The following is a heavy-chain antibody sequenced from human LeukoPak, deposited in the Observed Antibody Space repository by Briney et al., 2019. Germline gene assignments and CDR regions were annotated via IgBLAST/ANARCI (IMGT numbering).Heavy chain of an antibody. CDR3: AILHSNCGYFDY. CDR2: IIPIFGTA. CDR1: GGTFSSYA. V-gene: IGHV1-69*13. J-gene: IGHJ4*02. D-gene: IGHD4-11*01. Sequence: SGRVSCKASGGTFSSYAISWVRQAPGQGLEWMGGIIPIFGTANYAQKFQGRVTITADESTSTAYMELSSLRSEDTAVYYCAILHSNCGYFDYWGQGTLVTVSS.